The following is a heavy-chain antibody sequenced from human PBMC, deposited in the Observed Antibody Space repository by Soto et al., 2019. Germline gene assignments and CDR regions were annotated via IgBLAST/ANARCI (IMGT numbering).Heavy chain of an antibody. D-gene: IGHD2-2*01. V-gene: IGHV5-10-1*01. J-gene: IGHJ6*02. Sequence: PGESLKISCKGSGYKFTSYWTSWVRQMPGKGPEWMGRIDPSDSYTNYSPSFQGHVTISADKSISTAYLQWSSLKASDTAMYYCASSPRGYCSSTSCRELGNYYGMDVWGQGTTVTVSS. CDR3: ASSPRGYCSSTSCRELGNYYGMDV. CDR2: IDPSDSYT. CDR1: GYKFTSYW.